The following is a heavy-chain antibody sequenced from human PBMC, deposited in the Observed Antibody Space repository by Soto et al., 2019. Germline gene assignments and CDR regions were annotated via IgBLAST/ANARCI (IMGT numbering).Heavy chain of an antibody. CDR3: ARVSNEYGGNGAFDY. CDR1: GGSLSGFP. D-gene: IGHD4-17*01. Sequence: SETLSLTCSVSGGSLSGFPWIWIRQPPGKGLEWVGYIYHTGRSNYNPSLKSRLTISLDMSRNQFSLQLTSVTAADTALYYCARVSNEYGGNGAFDYGGLGTLVTVS. CDR2: IYHTGRS. V-gene: IGHV4-59*01. J-gene: IGHJ4*02.